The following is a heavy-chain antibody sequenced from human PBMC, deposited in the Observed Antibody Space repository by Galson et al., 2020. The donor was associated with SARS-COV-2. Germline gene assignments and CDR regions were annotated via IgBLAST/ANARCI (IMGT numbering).Heavy chain of an antibody. CDR3: ARDDDSSGMGAFDI. CDR2: IEADGRT. V-gene: IGHV3-13*04. Sequence: GEYLKISCAAPGFTFSSHEMHWVRQLTGKGLEWVLGIEADGRTYYPDSVKGRFTISRDNAKNSLHLQMNSLTAGDTAVYYCARDDDSSGMGAFDIWGRGTMVTVCS. D-gene: IGHD3-22*01. J-gene: IGHJ3*02. CDR1: GFTFSSHE.